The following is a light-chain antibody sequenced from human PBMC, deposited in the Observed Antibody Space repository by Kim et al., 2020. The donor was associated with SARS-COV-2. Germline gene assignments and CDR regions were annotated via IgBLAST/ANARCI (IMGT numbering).Light chain of an antibody. CDR1: QSISSL. CDR3: QQSYSTPLT. V-gene: IGKV1-39*01. J-gene: IGKJ4*01. Sequence: DIQMTQSPSSLSASVGDRVTITCRASQSISSLLNWYQQKPGKAPNLLIYAASSLQSGVPSRFRGSGSGTDFTLTISSLQPEDFATYYCQQSYSTPLTFGGGTKVDIK. CDR2: AAS.